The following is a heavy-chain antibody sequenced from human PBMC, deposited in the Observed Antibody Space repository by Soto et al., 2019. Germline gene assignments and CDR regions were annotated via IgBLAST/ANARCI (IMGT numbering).Heavy chain of an antibody. D-gene: IGHD2-15*01. CDR2: MNPNSGNT. Sequence: QVQLVQSGAEVKKPGASVKGSCKASGYTFTSYDINWVRQATGQGLEWMGWMNPNSGNTGYAQKFQGRVTMTRHTSISTAYMELSSLRSEDTAVYYCASSVVVVAATDAFDIWGQGTMVTVSS. V-gene: IGHV1-8*01. J-gene: IGHJ3*02. CDR3: ASSVVVVAATDAFDI. CDR1: GYTFTSYD.